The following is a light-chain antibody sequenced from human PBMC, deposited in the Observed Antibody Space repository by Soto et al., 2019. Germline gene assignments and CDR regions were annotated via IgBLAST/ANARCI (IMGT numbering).Light chain of an antibody. CDR3: QQRSDWPWT. V-gene: IGKV3D-20*02. Sequence: EIVLTQSPGTLSLSPGERATLSCRASQSFNSIYLAWYQQKPGQAPRLLIYGASTRATGIPARFSGGGSGTDFTLTISSLEPEEFAVYYCQQRSDWPWTFGQGTKVEIK. CDR1: QSFNSIY. J-gene: IGKJ1*01. CDR2: GAS.